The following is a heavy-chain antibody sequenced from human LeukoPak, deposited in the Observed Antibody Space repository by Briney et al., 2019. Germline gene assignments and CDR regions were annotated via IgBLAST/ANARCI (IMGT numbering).Heavy chain of an antibody. V-gene: IGHV3-23*01. J-gene: IGHJ3*02. D-gene: IGHD4-17*01. Sequence: GGSLRLSCAASGFTFTSYAMTWVRQAPGKGLEWVSGISRSGDSTDYADSVKGRFTISRDNPKNMVYLQMNSLRAEDTAVYYCARETTIYDNDYGDYGDAFDIWGQGTMVTVSS. CDR1: GFTFTSYA. CDR2: ISRSGDST. CDR3: ARETTIYDNDYGDYGDAFDI.